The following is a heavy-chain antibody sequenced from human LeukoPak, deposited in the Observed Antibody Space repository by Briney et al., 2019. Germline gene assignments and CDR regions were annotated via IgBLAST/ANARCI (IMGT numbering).Heavy chain of an antibody. CDR2: ISAYNGNT. Sequence: ASVKVSCKASGYTFTSYGISWVRQAPGQGLEWMGWISAYNGNTNYAQKLQGRVTMTTDTSTSTAYMELRSLRSDDTAVYYCARGGSGSRLLQNYYYYMDVWGKGTTVTISS. CDR1: GYTFTSYG. J-gene: IGHJ6*03. D-gene: IGHD3-10*01. CDR3: ARGGSGSRLLQNYYYYMDV. V-gene: IGHV1-18*01.